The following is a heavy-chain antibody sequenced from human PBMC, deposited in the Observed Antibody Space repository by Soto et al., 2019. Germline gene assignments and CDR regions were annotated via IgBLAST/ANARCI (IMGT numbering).Heavy chain of an antibody. Sequence: PSETLSLTCTVSGDSISSFYCNWVRQSPGKGLEWIGYIYKSESTKYNPSLQSRVTISADTSKNQFSLRLNSVTVADTAVYYCVTGAGWQPEYWRQGTLVAASS. CDR2: IYKSEST. D-gene: IGHD4-4*01. V-gene: IGHV4-59*01. J-gene: IGHJ4*02. CDR3: VTGAGWQPEY. CDR1: GDSISSFY.